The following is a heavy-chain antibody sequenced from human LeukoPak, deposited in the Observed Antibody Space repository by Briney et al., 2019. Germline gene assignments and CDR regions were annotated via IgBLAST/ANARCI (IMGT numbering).Heavy chain of an antibody. D-gene: IGHD3-22*01. Sequence: ASVKVSCKASGYTFSGNYMHWVRQAPGQGLEWMGRINPNSGGTNYVQKFQGRVTMTRDTSISTAYMELSRLRSDDTAVYYCARGDDSSGPTPDYWGKGTLVTVSS. CDR1: GYTFSGNY. CDR2: INPNSGGT. CDR3: ARGDDSSGPTPDY. J-gene: IGHJ4*02. V-gene: IGHV1-2*06.